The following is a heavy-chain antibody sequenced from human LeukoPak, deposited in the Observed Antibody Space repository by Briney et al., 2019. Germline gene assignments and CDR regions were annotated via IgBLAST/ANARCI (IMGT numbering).Heavy chain of an antibody. J-gene: IGHJ4*02. CDR1: GGSINIYY. D-gene: IGHD6-13*01. CDR2: IYTTGTI. V-gene: IGHV4-4*07. CDR3: GRQGYTAAYSFLEY. Sequence: SETLSLTCTVSGGSINIYYWGWVRQAAGKGLEWIGRIYTTGTIYYSPSLKSRLTMSVDTSKNQFSLNLRSVTAADTALYFCGRQGYTAAYSFLEYWSQGTLVTVSS.